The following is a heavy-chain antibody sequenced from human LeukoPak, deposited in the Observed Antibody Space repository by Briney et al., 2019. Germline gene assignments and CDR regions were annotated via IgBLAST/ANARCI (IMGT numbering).Heavy chain of an antibody. Sequence: SETLSLTCTVSGGSISDYYWSWIRQPPGKGLEWIGYMYYPGSTNYNPSFKSRVTISVDTSKNHFSLKLTSVTAADTAVYYCAGRKHIVVVTAIRDAFGIWGQGTMVTVSS. CDR2: MYYPGST. V-gene: IGHV4-59*01. CDR3: AGRKHIVVVTAIRDAFGI. J-gene: IGHJ3*02. CDR1: GGSISDYY. D-gene: IGHD2-21*02.